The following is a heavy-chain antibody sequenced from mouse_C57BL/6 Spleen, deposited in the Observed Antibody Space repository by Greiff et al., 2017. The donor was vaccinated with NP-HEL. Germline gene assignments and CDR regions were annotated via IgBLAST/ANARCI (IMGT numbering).Heavy chain of an antibody. D-gene: IGHD4-1*01. CDR2: ISSGRSTI. J-gene: IGHJ1*03. V-gene: IGHV5-17*01. CDR1: GFTFSDYG. CDR3: ARPNWDERYFDV. Sequence: EVQLVESGGGLVKPGGSLKLSCAASGFTFSDYGMHWVRQAPEKGLEWVAYISSGRSTIYYADTVKGRFTISRDNAKNTLFLQMTSLRSEDTAMYYCARPNWDERYFDVWGTGTTVTVSS.